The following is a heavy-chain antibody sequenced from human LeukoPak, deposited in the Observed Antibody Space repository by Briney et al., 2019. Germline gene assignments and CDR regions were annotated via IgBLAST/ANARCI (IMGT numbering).Heavy chain of an antibody. J-gene: IGHJ4*02. D-gene: IGHD7-27*01. CDR2: IYTSGST. V-gene: IGHV4-4*09. Sequence: SETLSLTCTVSGGSISSYYWSWIRQPPGKGLEWIGYIYTSGSTNYNPSLESRVTISVDTSKNQFSLKLSSVAAADTAVYYCARRETGQFDYWGQGTLVTVSS. CDR3: ARRETGQFDY. CDR1: GGSISSYY.